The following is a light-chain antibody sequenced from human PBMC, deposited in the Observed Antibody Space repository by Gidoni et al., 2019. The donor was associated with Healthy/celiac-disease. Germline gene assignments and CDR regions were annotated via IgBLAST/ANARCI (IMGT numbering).Light chain of an antibody. Sequence: DLQMTQSPSTLSASVGDRVTITCRASQSISSWLAWYQQKPGKAPKLLISKASSLESGVPSRFSGSGSGTEFTLTISSLQPDDFATYYCQQYNSYAFTFGPGTKVDIK. CDR3: QQYNSYAFT. CDR1: QSISSW. J-gene: IGKJ3*01. V-gene: IGKV1-5*03. CDR2: KAS.